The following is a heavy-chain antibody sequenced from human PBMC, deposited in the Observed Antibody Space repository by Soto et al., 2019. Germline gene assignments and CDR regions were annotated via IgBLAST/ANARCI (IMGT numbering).Heavy chain of an antibody. V-gene: IGHV3-23*01. CDR3: AKSSGWFNT. D-gene: IGHD6-6*01. CDR2: IDGSGGTT. CDR1: GFPFSSTD. Sequence: PGGSLRLSCAASGFPFSSTDMTWASQAPGKGLDWVSTIDGSGGTTYYADSVKGRFTISRENSMNTVYLQMNSLRADDTALYYCAKSSGWFNTWGQGALVTVSS. J-gene: IGHJ5*02.